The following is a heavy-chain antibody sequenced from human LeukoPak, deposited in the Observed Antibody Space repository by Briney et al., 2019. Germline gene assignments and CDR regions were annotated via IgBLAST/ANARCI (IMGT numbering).Heavy chain of an antibody. J-gene: IGHJ4*02. CDR3: ARLLSNTFYYGSGSHLDY. CDR1: GFTFSSYG. V-gene: IGHV3-33*01. D-gene: IGHD3-10*01. CDR2: TWYDRSNK. Sequence: GGSLRLSGAASGFTFSSYGMHWVRQAPGKGLEWVAFTWYDRSNKYYADSVKGRFTISRDNSKSTLYLQMNSLRAEDTAVYYCARLLSNTFYYGSGSHLDYWGQGTLVTVSS.